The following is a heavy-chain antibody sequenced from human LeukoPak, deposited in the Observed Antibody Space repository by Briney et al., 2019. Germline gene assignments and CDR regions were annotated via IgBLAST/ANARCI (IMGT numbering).Heavy chain of an antibody. J-gene: IGHJ4*02. CDR2: INPNSGGT. Sequence: ASVTVSCKASGYTFTGYYMHWVRQAPGQGLEWMGWINPNSGGTNYAQKFQGRVTMTRDTSISTAYMELSRLRSDDTAVYYCARGFWSGYYRFDYWGQGTLVTVSS. V-gene: IGHV1-2*02. CDR3: ARGFWSGYYRFDY. CDR1: GYTFTGYY. D-gene: IGHD3-3*01.